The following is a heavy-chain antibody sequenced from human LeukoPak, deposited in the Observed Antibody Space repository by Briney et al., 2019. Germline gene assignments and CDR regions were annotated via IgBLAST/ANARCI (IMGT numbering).Heavy chain of an antibody. CDR1: GGTFSSYA. V-gene: IGHV1-69*04. CDR2: IIPILGIA. CDR3: AKEDPKGVGAAGDDY. Sequence: ASVKVSCKASGGTFSSYAISWVRQAPGQGLEWMGRIIPILGIANYAQKFQGRVTITADKSTSTAYMELSSLRSEDTAVYYCAKEDPKGVGAAGDDYWGQGTLVTVSS. J-gene: IGHJ4*02. D-gene: IGHD1-26*01.